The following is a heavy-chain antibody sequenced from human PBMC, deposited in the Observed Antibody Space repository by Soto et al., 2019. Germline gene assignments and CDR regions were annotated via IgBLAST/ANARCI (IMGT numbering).Heavy chain of an antibody. CDR3: ARGGGPYVWFNEF. D-gene: IGHD3-16*01. V-gene: IGHV1-69*01. CDR1: GGLFSSFA. CDR2: IIPVFGST. J-gene: IGHJ4*02. Sequence: QGQLVQFGPEVKKPGSSVKVSCKDSGGLFSSFAISWVRQAPGQGLEWLGGIIPVFGSTNYAEKFQGRVTITADESTNTAYMELTSLTSGDTAMYYCARGGGPYVWFNEFWGQGTLVTVSS.